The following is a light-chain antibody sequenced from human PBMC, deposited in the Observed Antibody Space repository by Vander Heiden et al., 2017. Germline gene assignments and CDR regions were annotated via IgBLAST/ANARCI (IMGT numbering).Light chain of an antibody. J-gene: IGLJ2*01. V-gene: IGLV2-23*02. CDR2: EVT. CDR1: SREVVSYNL. Sequence: QSALTQPASVSGSPGQSITISCTGTSREVVSYNLVSWYRQDPGKAPKPIIYEVTKRPSGISTRFSGSKSGNTASLTISGLQAGDEADYYCCSHAGSSTCVVVFGGGTKLTVL. CDR3: CSHAGSSTCVVV.